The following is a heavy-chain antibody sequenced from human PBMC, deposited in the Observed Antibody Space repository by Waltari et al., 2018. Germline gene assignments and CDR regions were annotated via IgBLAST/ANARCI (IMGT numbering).Heavy chain of an antibody. Sequence: EVQLVESGGGLVKPGGSLSLSCAAYGFPFSSYSMNWVRQAPGEGLEWVSVISSSSSDIYYADSVKGLFTISIDNAKNSLYRQMNSLRAEDTAVYYCARDSVGAAAFDYWGQGTLVTVSS. J-gene: IGHJ4*02. CDR1: GFPFSSYS. D-gene: IGHD2-15*01. CDR3: ARDSVGAAAFDY. CDR2: ISSSSSDI. V-gene: IGHV3-21*01.